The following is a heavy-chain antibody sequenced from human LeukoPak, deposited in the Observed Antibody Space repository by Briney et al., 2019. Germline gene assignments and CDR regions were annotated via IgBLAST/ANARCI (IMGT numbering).Heavy chain of an antibody. CDR2: INHSGST. CDR3: ARGRGYDYVWGSYRPYYFDY. D-gene: IGHD3-16*02. Sequence: ASETLSLTCAAYGGSFSGYYWSWIRQPPGKGLEWVGEINHSGSTNYNPSLKSRVTISVDTSKNQFSLKLSSVTAADTAVYYCARGRGYDYVWGSYRPYYFDYWGQGTLVTVSS. V-gene: IGHV4-34*01. CDR1: GGSFSGYY. J-gene: IGHJ4*02.